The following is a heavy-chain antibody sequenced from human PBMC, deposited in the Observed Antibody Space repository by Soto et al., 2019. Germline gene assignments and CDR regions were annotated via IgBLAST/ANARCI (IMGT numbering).Heavy chain of an antibody. D-gene: IGHD3-10*01. CDR2: ISGSGGST. CDR1: GFTFSSYA. V-gene: IGHV3-23*01. J-gene: IGHJ4*02. CDR3: VRSGDYRSGSYWYFFDY. Sequence: GGSLRLSCAASGFTFSSYAMSWVRQAPGKGLEWVSAISGSGGSTHYADSVKGRFTISRDNAKNSLFLQLNSLRAEDTALYYCVRSGDYRSGSYWYFFDYWGQGALVTVSS.